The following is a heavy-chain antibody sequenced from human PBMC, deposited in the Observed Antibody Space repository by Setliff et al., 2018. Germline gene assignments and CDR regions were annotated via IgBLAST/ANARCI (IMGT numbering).Heavy chain of an antibody. CDR2: VYYSGTT. J-gene: IGHJ2*01. CDR3: ARTSTGRYFDL. CDR1: DFSVPTVYY. D-gene: IGHD2-2*01. V-gene: IGHV4-38-2*01. Sequence: SETLSLTCAVSDFSVPTVYYWGWIRQPPGKGLEWIASVYYSGTTYYNPSLESRVTMSVDTSKSHFSLNLYSVIAADTAVYFCARTSTGRYFDLWGRGTLVTVSS.